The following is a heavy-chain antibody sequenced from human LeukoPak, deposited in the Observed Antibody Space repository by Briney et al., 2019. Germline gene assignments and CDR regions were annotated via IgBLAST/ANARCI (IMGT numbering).Heavy chain of an antibody. CDR1: GGSISSGDYY. CDR3: ARGSWLRAAFDY. D-gene: IGHD5-12*01. V-gene: IGHV4-30-4*01. Sequence: SETLSLTCTVSGGSISSGDYYWSWIRQPPGKGLEWIGYIYYSGSTYYNPSLKSRVTISVDTSKIQFSLKLSSVTAADTAVYYCARGSWLRAAFDYWGQGTLVTVSS. J-gene: IGHJ4*02. CDR2: IYYSGST.